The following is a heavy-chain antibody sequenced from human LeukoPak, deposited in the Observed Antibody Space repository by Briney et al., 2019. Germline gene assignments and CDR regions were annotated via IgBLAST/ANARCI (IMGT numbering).Heavy chain of an antibody. CDR3: ASNEGNWDDVPLHFTFDI. J-gene: IGHJ3*02. CDR1: GGSISSGDYY. CDR2: IYYSGST. V-gene: IGHV4-30-4*01. D-gene: IGHD1-1*01. Sequence: TSQTLSLTCTVSGGSISSGDYYWSWIRQPAGKGLEWIGYIYYSGSTYYNPSLKSRVTISVDTSKNQFSLKLSSVTAADTAVYYCASNEGNWDDVPLHFTFDIWGQGTMVTVSS.